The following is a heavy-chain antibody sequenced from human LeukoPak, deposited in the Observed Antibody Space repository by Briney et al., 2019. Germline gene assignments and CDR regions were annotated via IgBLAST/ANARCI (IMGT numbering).Heavy chain of an antibody. CDR1: GYSFTDYY. CDR3: ERADRLHGGPYLIGP. CDR2: INPNSGGT. V-gene: IGHV1-2*02. Sequence: ASVRVSCKTSGYSFTDYYMHWVRRAPGQGLEWMGWINPNSGGTSSAQKFQGRVTMTRDTSISTVYMEVSWLTSDDTAIYYCERADRLHGGPYLIGPWGQGTLVTVSS. J-gene: IGHJ5*02. D-gene: IGHD2-21*01.